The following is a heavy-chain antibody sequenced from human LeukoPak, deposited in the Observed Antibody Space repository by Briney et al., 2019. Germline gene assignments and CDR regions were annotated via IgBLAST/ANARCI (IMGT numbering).Heavy chain of an antibody. CDR1: GDSISSYY. CDR2: IYYSGST. Sequence: PSETLSLTCTVSGDSISSYYCSWIRQPPGKGLEWIGYIYYSGSTNYNPSLKSRVTISVDTSKNQFSLKLSSVTAADTAVYYCARGSDIVATLDAFDIWGQGTMVTVSS. V-gene: IGHV4-59*01. CDR3: ARGSDIVATLDAFDI. D-gene: IGHD5-12*01. J-gene: IGHJ3*02.